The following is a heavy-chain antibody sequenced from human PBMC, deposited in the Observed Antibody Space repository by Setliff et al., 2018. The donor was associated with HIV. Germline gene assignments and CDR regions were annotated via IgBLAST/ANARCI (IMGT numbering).Heavy chain of an antibody. D-gene: IGHD3-3*01. J-gene: IGHJ5*02. V-gene: IGHV4-39*01. Sequence: PSETLSLTCNVSGGSISGSSYLWGWIRQPPGKGLEWIASIYYSGNTYYNPSLKSRLTIAVDTSRNYFSLKLSSVTAADTALYYCTRHDFWSGYHNWFDPWGQGTLVTISS. CDR2: IYYSGNT. CDR3: TRHDFWSGYHNWFDP. CDR1: GGSISGSSYL.